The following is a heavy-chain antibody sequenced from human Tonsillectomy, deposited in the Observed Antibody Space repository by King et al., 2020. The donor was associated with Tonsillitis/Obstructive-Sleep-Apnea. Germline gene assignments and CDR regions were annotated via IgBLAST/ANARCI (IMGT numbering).Heavy chain of an antibody. D-gene: IGHD5-18*01. CDR3: AKVRGYTYGDFHH. V-gene: IGHV3-30*18. CDR1: GFTFSSYG. J-gene: IGHJ1*01. Sequence: VQLVESGGGVVQPGRSLRLSCAASGFTFSSYGMHWVRHAPGKGREWVAVISSDGSNKHYADSVKGRCTISRDNPKNTLDLQMNSLRAEDAAVYYCAKVRGYTYGDFHHWAGSTLDTVSP. CDR2: ISSDGSNK.